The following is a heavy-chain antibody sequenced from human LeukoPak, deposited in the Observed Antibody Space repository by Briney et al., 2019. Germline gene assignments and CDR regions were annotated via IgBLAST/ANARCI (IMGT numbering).Heavy chain of an antibody. J-gene: IGHJ4*02. D-gene: IGHD3-22*01. CDR3: ARSVGSSGYYAPFDY. Sequence: PSETLSLTCTVSGGSISSYYWSWIRQPPGKGLEWIGYIYYSGSTNYNPSLKSRVTISVDTSKNQFSLKLSSVTAADTAVYYCARSVGSSGYYAPFDYWGQGTLVTVSS. CDR2: IYYSGST. V-gene: IGHV4-59*01. CDR1: GGSISSYY.